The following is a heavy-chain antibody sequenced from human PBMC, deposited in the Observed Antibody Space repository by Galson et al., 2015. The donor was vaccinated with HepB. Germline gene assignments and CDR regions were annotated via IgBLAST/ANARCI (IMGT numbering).Heavy chain of an antibody. Sequence: SLRLSCAASGFTVSSNYMSWVRQAPGKGLEWVSVIYSGGSTYYADSVKGRFTISRDNSKNTLYLQMNSLRAEDTAVYYCARRGSDPKGPDRYYYYGMDVWGQGTTVTVSS. V-gene: IGHV3-53*01. J-gene: IGHJ6*02. CDR1: GFTVSSNY. CDR3: ARRGSDPKGPDRYYYYGMDV. CDR2: IYSGGST. D-gene: IGHD1-14*01.